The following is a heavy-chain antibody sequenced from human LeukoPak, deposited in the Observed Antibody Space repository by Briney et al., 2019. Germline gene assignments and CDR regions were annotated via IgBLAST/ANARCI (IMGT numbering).Heavy chain of an antibody. Sequence: GGSLRLSCAGSGFTFSDYSMNWVRQAPGKGLEWVSGINWNGGSTGYADSVKGRFTISRDNAKNSLYLQMNSLRAEDTALYYCARGRMVRGVIHYYYYMDVWGKGTTVTVSS. J-gene: IGHJ6*03. CDR3: ARGRMVRGVIHYYYYMDV. CDR2: INWNGGST. V-gene: IGHV3-20*04. CDR1: GFTFSDYS. D-gene: IGHD3-10*01.